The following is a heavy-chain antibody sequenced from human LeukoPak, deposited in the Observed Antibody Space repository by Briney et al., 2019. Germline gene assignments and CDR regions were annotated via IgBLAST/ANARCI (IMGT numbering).Heavy chain of an antibody. V-gene: IGHV3-7*01. J-gene: IGHJ4*02. D-gene: IGHD1-26*01. CDR1: GFTFSSYW. CDR3: ARDSPSSGS. CDR2: IKRDGSDK. Sequence: PGGSLRLSCAASGFTFSSYWMSWVRQAPGKGLEWVANIKRDGSDKYYVGSVEGRFTISRDNAKNSLYLQMNSLRAEDTAVYYCARDSPSSGSWGQGTLVTVSS.